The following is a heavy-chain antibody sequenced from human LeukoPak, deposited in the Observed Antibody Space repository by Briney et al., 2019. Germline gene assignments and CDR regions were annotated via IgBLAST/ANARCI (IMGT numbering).Heavy chain of an antibody. CDR1: GDSVSSISVA. CDR3: SLARSEYHYGMDV. CDR2: TYYRSKWYY. J-gene: IGHJ6*02. V-gene: IGHV6-1*01. Sequence: SQTLSLTCAISGDSVSSISVAWNWIRQSPSRGLEWLGRTYYRSKWYYEYAVSVKSRINISPDTFKNQFSLQLTSVTPEDTAVYYRSLARSEYHYGMDVWGQGTTVTVSS.